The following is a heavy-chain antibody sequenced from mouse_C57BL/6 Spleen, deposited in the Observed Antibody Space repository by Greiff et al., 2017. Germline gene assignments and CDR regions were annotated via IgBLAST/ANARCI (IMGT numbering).Heavy chain of an antibody. CDR1: GYAFSSSW. CDR3: EGQLRGFAY. Sequence: QVQLKESGPELVKPGASVQISCKASGYAFSSSWMNWVKQRPGKGLEWIGRIYPGDGDTNYNGKFKGKATLTADKSSSTAYMQLSSLTSEDSAVYVCEGQLRGFAYWRQGTLGTVSA. J-gene: IGHJ3*01. D-gene: IGHD3-2*02. CDR2: IYPGDGDT. V-gene: IGHV1-82*01.